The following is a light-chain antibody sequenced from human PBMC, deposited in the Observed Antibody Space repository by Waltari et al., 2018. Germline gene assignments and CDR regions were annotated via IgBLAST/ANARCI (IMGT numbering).Light chain of an antibody. Sequence: SYVLTQPPPASVAPANPPTTTCGGTHIRSNDAHWSQQKPGQAPIPAVPDDRDRPSGLPDRFSGSNSGNTATLTISRVEAGDEADYYCQVWDRSDDQWVFGGGTKLTVL. V-gene: IGLV3-21*03. CDR3: QVWDRSDDQWV. CDR1: HIRSND. CDR2: DDR. J-gene: IGLJ3*02.